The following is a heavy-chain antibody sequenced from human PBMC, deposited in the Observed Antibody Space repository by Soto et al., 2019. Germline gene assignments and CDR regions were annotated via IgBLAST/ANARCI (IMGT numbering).Heavy chain of an antibody. CDR3: AKSWELRRFFAS. CDR2: IHHTGST. D-gene: IGHD1-26*01. V-gene: IGHV4-4*02. Sequence: QVQLQESGPGLVKPSGTLSLTCAVSGASIISENWWTWVRQSPGKGLEWIGEIHHTGSTTYNPSLDSRGTMSVDKSKNHFSLILSSVTAADTALYYCAKSWELRRFFASWGQGTLVTVST. J-gene: IGHJ4*02. CDR1: GASIISENW.